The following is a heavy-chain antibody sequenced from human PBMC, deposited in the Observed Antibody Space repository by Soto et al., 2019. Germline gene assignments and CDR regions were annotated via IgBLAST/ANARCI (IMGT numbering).Heavy chain of an antibody. CDR1: GYSFTSYA. V-gene: IGHV1-3*01. CDR3: ASGGGRSSETYGMDV. J-gene: IGHJ6*02. D-gene: IGHD6-6*01. CDR2: INAGTGNT. Sequence: QAQLVQSGAEVREPGASMKVSCKASGYSFTSYAVHWVRQAPGQRPEWMGWINAGTGNTQYSPKFQGRFSIARDTSASTDYMELSSLRSEDTAVYYCASGGGRSSETYGMDVWGQGTTVTVSS.